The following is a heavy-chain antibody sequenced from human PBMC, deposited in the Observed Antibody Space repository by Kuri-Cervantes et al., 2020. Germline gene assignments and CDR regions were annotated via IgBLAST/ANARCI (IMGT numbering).Heavy chain of an antibody. J-gene: IGHJ3*02. Sequence: GGSLRLSCAASGFTFSSYAMHWVRQAPGKGLEWVAVISYDGSNKYYADSVKGRFTISRDNSKNTLYLQMNSLRAEDTAVYYCARANLPYFDWLFSDAFDIWGQGTMVTVSS. D-gene: IGHD3-9*01. CDR3: ARANLPYFDWLFSDAFDI. CDR1: GFTFSSYA. V-gene: IGHV3-30-3*01. CDR2: ISYDGSNK.